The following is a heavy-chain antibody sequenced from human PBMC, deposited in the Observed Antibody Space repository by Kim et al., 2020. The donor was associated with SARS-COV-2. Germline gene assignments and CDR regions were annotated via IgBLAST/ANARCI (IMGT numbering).Heavy chain of an antibody. V-gene: IGHV1-8*01. CDR1: GYTFTSYD. J-gene: IGHJ3*02. CDR2: MNPNSGNT. Sequence: ASVKVSCKASGYTFTSYDINWVRQATGQGLEWMGWMNPNSGNTGYAQKFQGRVTMTRNTSISTAYMELSSLRSEDTAVYYCARPYDILTGYYPGPIEAFDIWGQGTMVTVSS. CDR3: ARPYDILTGYYPGPIEAFDI. D-gene: IGHD3-9*01.